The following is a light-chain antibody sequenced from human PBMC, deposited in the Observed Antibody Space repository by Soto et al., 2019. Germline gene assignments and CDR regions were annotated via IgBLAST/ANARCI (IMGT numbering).Light chain of an antibody. V-gene: IGKV2-28*01. CDR1: QSLLHSNGYNY. Sequence: EIVMTQNPLSLPVTPGEPASISCRSSQSLLHSNGYNYLDWYLQKPGQSPQLLIYLGSNRASGVPDRFSGSGSGTDFTLKISRVEAEDVGVYYCMQALQTPLTFGGGSKVDIK. CDR3: MQALQTPLT. CDR2: LGS. J-gene: IGKJ4*01.